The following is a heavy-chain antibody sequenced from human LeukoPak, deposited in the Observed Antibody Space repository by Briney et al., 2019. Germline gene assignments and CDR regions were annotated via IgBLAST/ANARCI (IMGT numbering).Heavy chain of an antibody. CDR2: ALYSGST. D-gene: IGHD7-27*01. J-gene: IGHJ6*03. CDR3: ARLTGTYYYYYMDV. V-gene: IGHV4-39*07. Sequence: SETLSLTCTVSGGSISSSCCSWGWIRQPPGKGREWIVSALYSGSTYYNPSLKSQVTISVDTSKTQFSLKLSSVTAADTAVYYCARLTGTYYYYYMDVWGKGTTVTVSS. CDR1: GGSISSSCCS.